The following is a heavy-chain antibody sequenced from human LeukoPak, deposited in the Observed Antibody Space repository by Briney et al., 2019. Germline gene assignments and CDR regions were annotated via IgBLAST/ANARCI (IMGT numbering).Heavy chain of an antibody. CDR1: GFTFSDYY. J-gene: IGHJ4*02. CDR2: IDGSGSTA. D-gene: IGHD5-24*01. V-gene: IGHV3-11*01. Sequence: PGGSLRLSCAASGFTFSDYYMSWIRQAPGKGLEWVSYIDGSGSTAYYADSVKGRFTISRDNAKNSLYLQINSLRAEDTAVYYCARETPRRGETRDGYRWGQGTVVTVSS. CDR3: ARETPRRGETRDGYR.